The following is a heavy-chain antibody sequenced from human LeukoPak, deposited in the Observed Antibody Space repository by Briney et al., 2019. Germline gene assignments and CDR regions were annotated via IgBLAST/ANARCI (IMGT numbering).Heavy chain of an antibody. CDR3: AGHHPRNTVDF. CDR1: GGSISSYY. Sequence: SETLSLTCTVSGGSISSYYWSWIRQPPGKGLEWIAYISDIGSINYNPSLKSRVTISLDTSKNQFSLKLSFVTAADTAVYYCAGHHPRNTVDFWGQGTLVTVSS. CDR2: ISDIGSI. D-gene: IGHD2/OR15-2a*01. V-gene: IGHV4-59*08. J-gene: IGHJ4*02.